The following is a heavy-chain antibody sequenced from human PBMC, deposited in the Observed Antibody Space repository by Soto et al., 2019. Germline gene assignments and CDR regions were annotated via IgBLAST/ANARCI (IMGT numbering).Heavy chain of an antibody. J-gene: IGHJ6*02. CDR3: ARTDDFWSGFSYYYYYGMDV. V-gene: IGHV1-69*01. Sequence: QVQLVQSGAEVKKPGSSVKVSCKASGGTFSSYAISWVRQAPGQGLEWMGGIIPIFGTANYAQKFKGRVTITADESTSTAYMELSSPRSEETAVYYGARTDDFWSGFSYYYYYGMDVWGQGTTVTVSS. D-gene: IGHD3-3*01. CDR1: GGTFSSYA. CDR2: IIPIFGTA.